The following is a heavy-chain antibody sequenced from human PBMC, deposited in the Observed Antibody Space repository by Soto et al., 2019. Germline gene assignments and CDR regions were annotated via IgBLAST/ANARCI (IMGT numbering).Heavy chain of an antibody. CDR2: IFHSGTT. V-gene: IGHV4-30-2*01. J-gene: IGHJ4*02. Sequence: QLQLQESGSRLVKPSQTLSLTCAVSGGSISSGGYSWSWIRQPPGRGLEWIGYIFHSGTTDYNPSLKSRVTISVDESKNQFSLKLSSVTAADTAVYFCARALLPGYAFIGYYWGPGTLVTVSS. CDR3: ARALLPGYAFIGYY. D-gene: IGHD2-2*01. CDR1: GGSISSGGYS.